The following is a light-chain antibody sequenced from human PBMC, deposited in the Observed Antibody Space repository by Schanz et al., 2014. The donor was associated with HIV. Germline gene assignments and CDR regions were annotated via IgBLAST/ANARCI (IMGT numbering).Light chain of an antibody. CDR2: GAS. Sequence: EIVMTQSPATLSVSPGERATLSCRASQSVSSNLAWYQQKPGQAPRLVIYGASTRATGIPARFSGSGSGTDFTLTISGLQAEDVAVYYCQHYFSTPPTFGGGTKVEIK. J-gene: IGKJ4*01. CDR1: QSVSSN. V-gene: IGKV3-15*01. CDR3: QHYFSTPPT.